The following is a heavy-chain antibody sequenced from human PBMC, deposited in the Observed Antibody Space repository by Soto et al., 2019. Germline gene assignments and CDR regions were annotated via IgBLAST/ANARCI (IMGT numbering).Heavy chain of an antibody. CDR2: IYSGGST. J-gene: IGHJ6*02. CDR1: GFTVSSNY. D-gene: IGHD3-10*01. CDR3: ARDKITYFGDLGSYYYYGMDV. Sequence: GGSLRLSCAASGFTVSSNYMSWVRQAPGKGLEWVSVIYSGGSTYYADSVKGRFTISRDNSKNTLYLQMNSLRAEDTAVYYCARDKITYFGDLGSYYYYGMDVWGQGTTVTVSS. V-gene: IGHV3-53*01.